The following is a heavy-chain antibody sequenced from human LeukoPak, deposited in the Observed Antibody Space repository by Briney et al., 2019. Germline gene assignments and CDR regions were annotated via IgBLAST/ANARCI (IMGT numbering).Heavy chain of an antibody. Sequence: PGGSLRLSYAASGFTFSTYSMNWVRQAPGKGLEWVAVISYDGSNKYYADSVKGRFTISRDNSKNMLYLQMNGLRTEDTAVYYCARPKYSGYDHTLDYWGQGTLVTVSS. J-gene: IGHJ4*02. D-gene: IGHD5-12*01. CDR1: GFTFSTYS. V-gene: IGHV3-30*03. CDR2: ISYDGSNK. CDR3: ARPKYSGYDHTLDY.